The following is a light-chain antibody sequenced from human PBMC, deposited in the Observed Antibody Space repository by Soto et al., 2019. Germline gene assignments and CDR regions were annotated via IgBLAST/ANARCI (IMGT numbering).Light chain of an antibody. Sequence: EIVLTQSPGTLSLSPGERATLSCRASQSIISSSLAWYQQKPGQAPRLLIYGASSRATGIPDRFSGSGSGTDFTLTISRLEPEDFAVYHCQQYGSSQYTFGQGTELEIK. CDR2: GAS. CDR1: QSIISSS. V-gene: IGKV3-20*01. CDR3: QQYGSSQYT. J-gene: IGKJ2*01.